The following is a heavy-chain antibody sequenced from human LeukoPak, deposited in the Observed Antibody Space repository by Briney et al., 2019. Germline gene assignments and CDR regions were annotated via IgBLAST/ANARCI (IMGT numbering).Heavy chain of an antibody. J-gene: IGHJ4*02. CDR2: ISGSGGST. D-gene: IGHD5-12*01. CDR1: GFTFSSYA. V-gene: IGHV3-23*01. Sequence: GSLRLSCAASGFTFSSYAMSWVRQVPGKGLEWVSTISGSGGSTYYADSVKGRFTISRDNSKNTLYLQMNSLRAEDTAVYYCAIRKSGNAIDYWGQGTLVTVSS. CDR3: AIRKSGNAIDY.